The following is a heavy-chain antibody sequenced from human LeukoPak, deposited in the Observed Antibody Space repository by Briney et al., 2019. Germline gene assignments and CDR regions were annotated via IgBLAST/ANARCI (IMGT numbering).Heavy chain of an antibody. CDR3: ATRAVYFDY. V-gene: IGHV3-30*02. J-gene: IGHJ4*02. CDR2: IRYDESNK. D-gene: IGHD3-16*01. CDR1: GFTFRNYG. Sequence: GGSLRLSCAASGFTFRNYGIHWVRQAPGKGLEWVAFIRYDESNKYYAESVKGRFTLSRDNSKNTVFLQMKSLRAEDTAVYYCATRAVYFDYWGRGTLVTVSS.